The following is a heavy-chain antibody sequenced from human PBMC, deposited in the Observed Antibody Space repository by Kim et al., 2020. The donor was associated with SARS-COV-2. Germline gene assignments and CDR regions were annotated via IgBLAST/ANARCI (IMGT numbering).Heavy chain of an antibody. D-gene: IGHD3-22*01. CDR2: IRKDGGEK. J-gene: IGHJ2*01. CDR1: GFTFSSYW. CDR3: ARVVVGYYYDSSGYSYYWYFDL. V-gene: IGHV3-7*03. Sequence: GGSLRLSCAASGFTFSSYWMNWVRQAPGKGLEWVANIRKDGGEKYYVDSVKGRFTISRDNAKNSLYLQMNSLRAEDTAVYYCARVVVGYYYDSSGYSYYWYFDLWGRGTLVTVSS.